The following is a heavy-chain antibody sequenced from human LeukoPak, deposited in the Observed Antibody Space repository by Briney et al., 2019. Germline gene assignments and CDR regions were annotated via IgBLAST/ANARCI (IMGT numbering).Heavy chain of an antibody. V-gene: IGHV3-7*01. Sequence: PGGSLRLSCVASGFTFNNYWMSWVRQAPGEGLEWVANIKEDGSEKYYVDSVKGQFTISRDNAKNSLYLQMNSLRAEDTAVYYCARDNGYYDSSGYYYVGDLDYWGQGTLVTVSS. CDR1: GFTFNNYW. CDR3: ARDNGYYDSSGYYYVGDLDY. D-gene: IGHD3-22*01. J-gene: IGHJ4*02. CDR2: IKEDGSEK.